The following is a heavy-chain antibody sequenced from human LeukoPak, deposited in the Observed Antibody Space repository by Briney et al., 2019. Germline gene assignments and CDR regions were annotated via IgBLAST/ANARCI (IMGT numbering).Heavy chain of an antibody. D-gene: IGHD2-2*01. Sequence: RASVKVSCKASGYTFTNFGISWVRQAPGQGLEWMGWISAYNDDTNYAQKVQGRVTMTTDSSTSTAYMELRSLRSDDTAMYYCARDVHCSSTSCFVGLDNWGQGTLVTVSS. CDR3: ARDVHCSSTSCFVGLDN. V-gene: IGHV1-18*01. J-gene: IGHJ4*02. CDR1: GYTFTNFG. CDR2: ISAYNDDT.